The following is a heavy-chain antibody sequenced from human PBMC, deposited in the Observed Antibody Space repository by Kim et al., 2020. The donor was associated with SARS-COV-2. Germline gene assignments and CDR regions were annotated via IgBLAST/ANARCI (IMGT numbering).Heavy chain of an antibody. J-gene: IGHJ3*02. V-gene: IGHV1-3*01. CDR2: INAGNGNT. D-gene: IGHD3-10*01. CDR1: GYTFTSYA. CDR3: ARGGAILWFGELWDAFDI. Sequence: ASVKVSCKASGYTFTSYAMHWVRQAPGQRLEWMGWINAGNGNTKYSQKFQGRVTITRDTSASTAYMELSSLRSEDTAVYYCARGGAILWFGELWDAFDIWGQGTMVTVSS.